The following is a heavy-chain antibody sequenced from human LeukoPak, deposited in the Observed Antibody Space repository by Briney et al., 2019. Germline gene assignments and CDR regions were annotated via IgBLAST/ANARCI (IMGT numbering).Heavy chain of an antibody. V-gene: IGHV4-31*03. D-gene: IGHD2-15*01. CDR2: IYYSGST. CDR3: ARALPELGYCSGGSCYNTPTPPDY. J-gene: IGHJ4*02. CDR1: GGSISSGGYY. Sequence: PSETLSLTCTVSGGSISSGGYYWSWIRQHPGKGLEWIGYIYYSGSTYYNPSLKSRVTISVDTSKNQFSLKLSSVTAADTAVYYCARALPELGYCSGGSCYNTPTPPDYWGQGTLVTVSS.